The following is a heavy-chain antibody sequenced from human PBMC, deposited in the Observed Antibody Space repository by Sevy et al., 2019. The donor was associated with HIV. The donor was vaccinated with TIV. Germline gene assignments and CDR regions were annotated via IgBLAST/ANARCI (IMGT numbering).Heavy chain of an antibody. CDR2: ISSSGSTI. V-gene: IGHV3-11*01. CDR3: AKYRYSYVPHYYFDY. CDR1: GFTFSDYY. D-gene: IGHD5-18*01. J-gene: IGHJ4*02. Sequence: GGSLRLACAASGFTFSDYYMSWIRQAPGKGLEWVSYISSSGSTIYYADSVKGRFTISRDNAKNSLYLQMNSLRAEDTAVYYCAKYRYSYVPHYYFDYWDQGTLVTVSS.